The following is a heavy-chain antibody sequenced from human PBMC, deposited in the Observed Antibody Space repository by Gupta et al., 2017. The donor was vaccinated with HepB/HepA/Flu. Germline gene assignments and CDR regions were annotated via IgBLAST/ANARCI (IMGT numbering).Heavy chain of an antibody. CDR1: GFTFSSYS. Sequence: EVQLVESGGGLVKPGGSLRLSCAASGFTFSSYSMNWVRQAPGTGLEWVSSISSSSSYIYYADSVKGRFTISRDNAKNSLYLQMNSLRAEDTAVYYCARDHIVVVDYWGQGTLVTVSS. D-gene: IGHD2-21*01. J-gene: IGHJ4*02. V-gene: IGHV3-21*01. CDR2: ISSSSSYI. CDR3: ARDHIVVVDY.